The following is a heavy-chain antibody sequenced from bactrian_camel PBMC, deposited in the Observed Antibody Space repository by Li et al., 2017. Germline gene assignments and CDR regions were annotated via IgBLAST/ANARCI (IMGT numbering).Heavy chain of an antibody. CDR3: AKDLNGGSWHQMDY. D-gene: IGHD6*01. CDR1: GFTFSSYW. J-gene: IGHJ4*01. Sequence: VQLVESGGGSVQAGGSLRLSCAASGFTFSSYWMYWVRQAPGKGLEWVSSIDSGAGRIYYGDSVKGRFTISRDNAKNTLYLQLNSLKTEDTAMYYCAKDLNGGSWHQMDYWGQGTQVTVS. V-gene: IGHV3S1*01. CDR2: IDSGAGRI.